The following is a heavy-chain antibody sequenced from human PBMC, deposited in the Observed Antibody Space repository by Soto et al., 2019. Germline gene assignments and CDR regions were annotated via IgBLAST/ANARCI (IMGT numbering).Heavy chain of an antibody. CDR2: INPSGGST. V-gene: IGHV1-46*01. J-gene: IGHJ6*02. CDR1: GYTFTSYY. D-gene: IGHD3-16*01. CDR3: ARGGARDGDPRPPGPHYYYYYGMDV. Sequence: QVQLVQSGAEVKKPGASVKVSCKASGYTFTSYYMHWVRQAPGQGLEWMGIINPSGGSTSYAQKFQGRVTMTRDTSTSTVYMELSSLRSEDTAVYYCARGGARDGDPRPPGPHYYYYYGMDVWGQGTTVTVSS.